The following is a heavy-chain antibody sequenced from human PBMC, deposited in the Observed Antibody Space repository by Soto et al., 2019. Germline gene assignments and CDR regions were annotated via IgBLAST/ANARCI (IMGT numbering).Heavy chain of an antibody. Sequence: TSETLSLTCTVSGGSISSGGYYWTWIRQRPGKGLEWIGYIYYTGSTYYNPSLKSRVTISVDTSKNQFSLKLSSVTAADTAVYYCARGGFCSSTSCSLWFDPWGQGTLVTVSS. CDR2: IYYTGST. D-gene: IGHD2-2*01. CDR1: GGSISSGGYY. CDR3: ARGGFCSSTSCSLWFDP. V-gene: IGHV4-31*03. J-gene: IGHJ5*02.